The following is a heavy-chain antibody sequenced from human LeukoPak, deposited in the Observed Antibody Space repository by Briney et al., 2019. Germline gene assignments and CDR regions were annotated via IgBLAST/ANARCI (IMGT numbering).Heavy chain of an antibody. CDR2: INPSGGST. Sequence: ASMKVSCKASGYTFTSYYMHWVRQAPGQGLEWVGIINPSGGSTSYAQKFQGRVTMTRDTSTSTVYMELSSLRSEDTAVYYCARGGIVVVIRHGYDYWGQGTLVTVSS. CDR3: ARGGIVVVIRHGYDY. CDR1: GYTFTSYY. V-gene: IGHV1-46*01. J-gene: IGHJ4*02. D-gene: IGHD3-22*01.